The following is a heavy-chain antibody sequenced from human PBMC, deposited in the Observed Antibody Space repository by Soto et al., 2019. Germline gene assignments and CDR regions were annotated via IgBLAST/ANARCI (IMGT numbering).Heavy chain of an antibody. CDR3: AKGAVAGTPTSYYYYGMDV. Sequence: QVQLLQSGAEVKKPGSSVRVSCEASGGTFRTYAISWVRQAPGQGLEWMGEIIPIFGTVNYAQKFQGSLMITADESTPTVYMDLRSLRSEDTAVYYCAKGAVAGTPTSYYYYGMDVWGQGTTVTVSS. CDR2: IIPIFGTV. V-gene: IGHV1-69*12. J-gene: IGHJ6*02. D-gene: IGHD6-19*01. CDR1: GGTFRTYA.